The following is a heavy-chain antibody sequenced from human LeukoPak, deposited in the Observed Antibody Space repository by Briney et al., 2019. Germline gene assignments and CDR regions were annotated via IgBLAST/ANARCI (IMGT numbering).Heavy chain of an antibody. J-gene: IGHJ3*02. V-gene: IGHV3-21*01. CDR1: GFTFSSYA. D-gene: IGHD5-18*01. CDR2: ISSSSSYI. CDR3: ARDESDLYCHERTYSYGYLGAFDI. Sequence: GGSLRLSCAASGFTFSSYAMSWVRQAPGKGLEWVSSISSSSSYIYYADSGKGRFTISRDNAKNSLYLQMNSLRAEDTAVYYCARDESDLYCHERTYSYGYLGAFDIWGQGTMVTVSS.